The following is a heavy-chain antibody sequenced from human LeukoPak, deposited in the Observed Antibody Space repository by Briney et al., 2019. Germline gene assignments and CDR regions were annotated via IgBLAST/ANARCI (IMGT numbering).Heavy chain of an antibody. V-gene: IGHV3-23*01. Sequence: GGSLRLSCAASGFTVSSNYMSWVRQAPGKGLEWVSAISGSGGSTYYADSVKGRFTISRDNSKNTLYLQMNSLRAEDTAVYYCAKELLWFGEELDYWGQGTLVTVSS. CDR3: AKELLWFGEELDY. J-gene: IGHJ4*02. CDR2: ISGSGGST. D-gene: IGHD3-10*01. CDR1: GFTVSSNY.